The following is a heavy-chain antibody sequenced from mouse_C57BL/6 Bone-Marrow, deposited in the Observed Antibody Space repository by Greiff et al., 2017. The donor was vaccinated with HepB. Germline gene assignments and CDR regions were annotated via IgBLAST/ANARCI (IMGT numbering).Heavy chain of an antibody. J-gene: IGHJ2*01. D-gene: IGHD1-1*01. CDR2: IDPENGDT. CDR3: LTTVVATDY. CDR1: GFNIKDDY. Sequence: EVQLVESGAELVRPGASVKLSCTASGFNIKDDYMHWVKQRPEQGLEWIGWIDPENGDTEYASKFQGKATITADTSSNTAYLQLSSLTSEDTAVYYCLTTVVATDYWGQGTTLTVSS. V-gene: IGHV14-4*01.